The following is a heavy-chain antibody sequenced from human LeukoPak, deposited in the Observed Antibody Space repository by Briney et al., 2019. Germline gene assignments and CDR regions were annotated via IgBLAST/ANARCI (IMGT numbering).Heavy chain of an antibody. CDR2: ISYDGSNK. Sequence: GGSLRLSCAASGFTFSSYAMHWVRQAPGKGLEWVAVISYDGSNKYYADSVKGRFTISRDNSKNTLYLQMNSLRAEDTAVYYCASWGEGAPGYFQHWGQGTLVTVSS. D-gene: IGHD3-16*01. CDR3: ASWGEGAPGYFQH. V-gene: IGHV3-30-3*01. J-gene: IGHJ1*01. CDR1: GFTFSSYA.